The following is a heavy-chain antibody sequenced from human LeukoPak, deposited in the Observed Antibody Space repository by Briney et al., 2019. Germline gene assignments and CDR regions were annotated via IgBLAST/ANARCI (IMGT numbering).Heavy chain of an antibody. D-gene: IGHD5/OR15-5a*01. J-gene: IGHJ4*02. CDR2: TNTDGSTT. CDR3: VRLVSSSNYYDGGDY. V-gene: IGHV3-74*01. CDR1: GFTFSSYW. Sequence: GGSLRLSCAASGFTFSSYWMHWVRHAPGKGLVWVSRTNTDGSTTVYADSVKGRFTISRDNAKNTLYLQMNSLRAEDTAIYYCVRLVSSSNYYDGGDYWGQGTLVTVSS.